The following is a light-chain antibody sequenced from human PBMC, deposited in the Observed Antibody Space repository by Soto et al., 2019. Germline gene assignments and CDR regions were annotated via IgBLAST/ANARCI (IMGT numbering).Light chain of an antibody. CDR1: QSVSSY. V-gene: IGKV3-11*01. Sequence: EIVLTQSPATLSLSPGERATLSCRASQSVSSYFAWYQQKPGQAPRLLIYDASNRATGIPVRFSGSGSGTDFTLTISSLEPEDFAVYYCQQRTNWRSTFGPGTKVDIK. J-gene: IGKJ3*01. CDR3: QQRTNWRST. CDR2: DAS.